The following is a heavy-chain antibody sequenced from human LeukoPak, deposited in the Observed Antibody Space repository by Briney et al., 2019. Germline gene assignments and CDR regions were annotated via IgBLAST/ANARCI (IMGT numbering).Heavy chain of an antibody. Sequence: GGSLRLSCAASAFSFSGYNMNWVRQAPGKGLVWVSSISSSGTYIYYRDSVKGRFTSSRDNAENSLYLEMHSLRAEDTAVYYCATYSSLNRREFQFWGQGTLLTVSS. V-gene: IGHV3-21*01. CDR2: ISSSGTYI. CDR3: ATYSSLNRREFQF. J-gene: IGHJ1*01. D-gene: IGHD3-22*01. CDR1: AFSFSGYN.